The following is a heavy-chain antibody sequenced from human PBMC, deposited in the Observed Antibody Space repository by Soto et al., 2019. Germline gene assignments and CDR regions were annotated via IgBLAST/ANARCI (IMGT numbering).Heavy chain of an antibody. CDR2: INPGYGNT. J-gene: IGHJ5*02. CDR3: TREVRRNWFDP. Sequence: LVQSGAEVKKPGAAVIVSCKASGYSFNTYTLHWVRQAPGQRPEWMGSINPGYGNTKYSQKFLGRVSITRDTSAAIGYMELSRLTSEDTAVYYCTREVRRNWFDPWGQGTLVTVSS. CDR1: GYSFNTYT. V-gene: IGHV1-3*01.